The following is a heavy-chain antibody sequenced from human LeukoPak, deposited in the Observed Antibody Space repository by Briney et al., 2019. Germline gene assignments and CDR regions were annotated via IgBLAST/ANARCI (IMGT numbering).Heavy chain of an antibody. CDR1: EYTFTSYD. D-gene: IGHD3-10*01. CDR2: MNPNSGNT. J-gene: IGHJ6*03. V-gene: IGHV1-8*01. CDR3: ARGGSYYGSGSYYNDYYYYYMDV. Sequence: ASVKVSCKASEYTFTSYDINWVRQATGQGLEWMGWMNPNSGNTGYAQKFQGRVTITTDESTSTAYMELSSLRSEDTAVYYCARGGSYYGSGSYYNDYYYYYMDVWGKGTTVTVSS.